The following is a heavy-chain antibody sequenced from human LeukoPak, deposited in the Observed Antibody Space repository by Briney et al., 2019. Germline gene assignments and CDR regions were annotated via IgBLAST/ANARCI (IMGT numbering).Heavy chain of an antibody. V-gene: IGHV3-23*01. CDR3: AKDLGSFDWLLIFDY. D-gene: IGHD3-9*01. Sequence: PGGSLRLSCAASGFTFSSYAMSWVRQAPGKGLEWGSAISGSGGSTYYADSVKGRFTISRDNSKNTLYLQMNSLRAEDTAVYYCAKDLGSFDWLLIFDYWGQGTLVTVSS. CDR1: GFTFSSYA. J-gene: IGHJ4*02. CDR2: ISGSGGST.